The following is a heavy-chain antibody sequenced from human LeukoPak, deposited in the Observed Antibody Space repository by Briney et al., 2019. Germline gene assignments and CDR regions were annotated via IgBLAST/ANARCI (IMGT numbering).Heavy chain of an antibody. V-gene: IGHV4-59*12. CDR2: IYHSGDT. CDR3: ARWNTPHIMLDS. D-gene: IGHD1/OR15-1a*01. J-gene: IGHJ4*02. CDR1: GASITIYH. Sequence: PAETLSLTCTVSGASITIYHWIWLRQLPGEALEWIGFIYHSGDTRYHPSLKNRLPFSVDMSKPLCSLSLTSERATHTPIYFCARWNTPHIMLDSCGEGTLGPVSS.